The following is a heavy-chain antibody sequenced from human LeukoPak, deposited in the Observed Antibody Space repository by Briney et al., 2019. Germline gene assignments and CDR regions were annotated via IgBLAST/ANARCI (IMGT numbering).Heavy chain of an antibody. Sequence: SVTVSCKASGGSLSSFALHWVRQTPGQGLEWMGGIIPIFGSTNYAQKFQVRVTITADESTNTAYMELNSLRSEDTGVYYCARVMVVAGNGGYFLYWGQGTLVTVSS. CDR2: IIPIFGST. CDR1: GGSLSSFA. V-gene: IGHV1-69*13. D-gene: IGHD2-15*01. CDR3: ARVMVVAGNGGYFLY. J-gene: IGHJ1*01.